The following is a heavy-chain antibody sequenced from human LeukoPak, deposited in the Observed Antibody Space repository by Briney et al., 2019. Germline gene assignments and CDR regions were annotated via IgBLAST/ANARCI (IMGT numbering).Heavy chain of an antibody. CDR3: ARENFSSGWFDY. D-gene: IGHD6-19*01. CDR2: IYYSGST. CDR1: GGSISSGDYY. V-gene: IGHV4-30-4*01. Sequence: SETLSLTCTVSGGSISSGDYYWSWIRQPPGKGLEWIGYIYYSGSTYYNPSLKSRVTISVDTSKNQFSLKLSSVTAADTAVYYCARENFSSGWFDYWGQGTLVTVSS. J-gene: IGHJ4*02.